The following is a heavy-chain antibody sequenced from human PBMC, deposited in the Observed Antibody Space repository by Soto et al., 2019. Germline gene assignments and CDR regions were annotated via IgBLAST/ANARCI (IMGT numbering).Heavy chain of an antibody. CDR2: IKQDGSEK. J-gene: IGHJ3*02. V-gene: IGHV3-7*01. CDR1: GFTFSRYL. D-gene: IGHD3-3*01. Sequence: PGGSLRLSCAASGFTFSRYLISWVRQAPGKGLEWVANIKQDGSEKYYVDSVKGRFTISRDNAKNSLYLQMNSLRAEDTAVYYCARDLPYYDFWSGYFDAFDIWGQGTMVTVSS. CDR3: ARDLPYYDFWSGYFDAFDI.